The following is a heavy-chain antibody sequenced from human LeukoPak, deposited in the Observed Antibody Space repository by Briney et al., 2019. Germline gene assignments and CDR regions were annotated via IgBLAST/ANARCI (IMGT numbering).Heavy chain of an antibody. D-gene: IGHD3-16*02. CDR3: ARDKRIMITFGGVIVIDY. CDR2: HNPTGDTT. CDR1: GYTVPTYY. Sequence: GASVKVSCKASGYTVPTYYIHWVRQAPGQGLEWVGAHNPTGDTTTYAQKFQGRVSMTSDTSTNTVYMELRSLRSDDTAVYYCARDKRIMITFGGVIVIDYWGQGTLVTVSS. V-gene: IGHV1-46*01. J-gene: IGHJ4*02.